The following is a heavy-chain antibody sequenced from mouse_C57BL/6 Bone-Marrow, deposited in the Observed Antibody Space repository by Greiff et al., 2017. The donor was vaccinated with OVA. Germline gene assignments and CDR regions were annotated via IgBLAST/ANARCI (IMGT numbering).Heavy chain of an antibody. J-gene: IGHJ1*03. V-gene: IGHV1-82*01. CDR3: AIGGYYGSKTDYWYFDV. D-gene: IGHD1-1*01. CDR2: IYPGDGDT. Sequence: VKLQESGPELVKPGASVKISCKASGYAFSSSWMNWVKQRPGKGLEWIGRIYPGDGDTNYNGKFKGKATLTADKSSSTAYMQLRSLTSEDSAVYFCAIGGYYGSKTDYWYFDVWGTGTTVTVSS. CDR1: GYAFSSSW.